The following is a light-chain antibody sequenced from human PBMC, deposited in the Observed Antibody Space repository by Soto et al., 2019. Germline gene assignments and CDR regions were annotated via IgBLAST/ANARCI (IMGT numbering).Light chain of an antibody. CDR2: DAS. CDR1: QTIGSW. Sequence: DIQMTQSPSTLSASVGDRVTVTCRASQTIGSWLAWYQQKPGRAPKLLIFDASSFESGVPSRFSGNGSGTEFTLTISCLQSEDFATYYCQHYNVYPWTFGQGTKVDIK. V-gene: IGKV1-5*01. J-gene: IGKJ1*01. CDR3: QHYNVYPWT.